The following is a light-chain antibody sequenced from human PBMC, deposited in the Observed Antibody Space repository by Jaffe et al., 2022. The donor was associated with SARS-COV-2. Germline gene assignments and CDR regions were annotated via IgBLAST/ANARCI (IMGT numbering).Light chain of an antibody. CDR2: WAS. CDR3: QQYYSTPS. Sequence: DIVMTQSPDSLAVSLGERATINCRSSQSVLYSSVSKNYLAWYQQKPGQPPKLLIYWASTRESGVPDRFTGSGSGTDFTLTISSLQAEDVAVYYCQQYYSTPSFGQGTKLEIK. V-gene: IGKV4-1*01. CDR1: QSVLYSSVSKNY. J-gene: IGKJ2*01.